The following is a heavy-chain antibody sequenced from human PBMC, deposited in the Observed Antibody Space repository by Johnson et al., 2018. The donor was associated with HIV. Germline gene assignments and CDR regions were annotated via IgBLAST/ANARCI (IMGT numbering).Heavy chain of an antibody. Sequence: QVQLVESGGGLIQPGGSLRLSCAASGFTVSSNYMSWVRQAPGKGLEWVAFIRYDGSNKYYADSVKGRFIISRDNSKNTLYLQLNSLRPEDTAVYYCAREGYYDSSGYYGAFDMWGQGTMVTVSS. CDR2: IRYDGSNK. V-gene: IGHV3-30*02. J-gene: IGHJ3*02. CDR3: AREGYYDSSGYYGAFDM. CDR1: GFTVSSNY. D-gene: IGHD3-22*01.